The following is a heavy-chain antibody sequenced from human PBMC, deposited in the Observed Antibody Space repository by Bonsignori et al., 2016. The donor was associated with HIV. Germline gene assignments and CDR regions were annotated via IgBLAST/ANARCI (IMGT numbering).Heavy chain of an antibody. D-gene: IGHD2-15*01. CDR2: MNPKSGDT. J-gene: IGHJ4*02. CDR3: TRGTDCSGGRCRDY. V-gene: IGHV1-8*01. Sequence: WVRQAPGQGLEWMGGMNPKSGDTAYAQKFQGRVTMTRDTPKTTAYMELSSLTSADTAVYYCTRGTDCSGGRCRDYWGQGTLVPSPQ.